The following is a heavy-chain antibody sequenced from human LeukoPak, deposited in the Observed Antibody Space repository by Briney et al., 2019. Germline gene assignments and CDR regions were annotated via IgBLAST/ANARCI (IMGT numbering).Heavy chain of an antibody. V-gene: IGHV3-20*04. CDR3: ARDLYGSGSYSPNWFDP. D-gene: IGHD3-10*01. Sequence: GGSLRLSCAASGFTFDDYGMSWVRQAPGKGLAWVSGINWNGGRTGYADSVKGRFTTSRDNAKNSLYLQMNSLRAEDTALYYCARDLYGSGSYSPNWFDPWGQGTLVTVSS. J-gene: IGHJ5*02. CDR1: GFTFDDYG. CDR2: INWNGGRT.